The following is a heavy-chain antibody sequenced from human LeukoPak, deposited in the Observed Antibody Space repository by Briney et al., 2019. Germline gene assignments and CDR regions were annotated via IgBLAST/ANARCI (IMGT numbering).Heavy chain of an antibody. CDR3: ARRNPYYGSGSYYYYYYMDV. V-gene: IGHV4-34*01. CDR1: GGSFSGYY. Sequence: SETLSLTCAVYGGSFSGYYWSWIRQPPGKGLEWIGEINHSGSTNYNPSLRSRVTISVDTSKNQFSLKLSSVTAADTAVYYCARRNPYYGSGSYYYYYYMDVWGKGTTVTISS. J-gene: IGHJ6*03. D-gene: IGHD3-10*01. CDR2: INHSGST.